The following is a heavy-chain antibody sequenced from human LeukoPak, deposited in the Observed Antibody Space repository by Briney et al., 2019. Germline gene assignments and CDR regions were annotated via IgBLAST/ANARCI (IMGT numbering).Heavy chain of an antibody. Sequence: SETLSLTCAVYGGSFSGYYWSWIRQPPGKGLEWIGEINHSGSTNYNPSLKSRVTISVDTSKNQFSLKLSSVTAADTAVYYCARGRRLELRSRYFDYWGQGTLVTVSS. D-gene: IGHD1-7*01. CDR3: ARGRRLELRSRYFDY. V-gene: IGHV4-34*01. J-gene: IGHJ4*02. CDR1: GGSFSGYY. CDR2: INHSGST.